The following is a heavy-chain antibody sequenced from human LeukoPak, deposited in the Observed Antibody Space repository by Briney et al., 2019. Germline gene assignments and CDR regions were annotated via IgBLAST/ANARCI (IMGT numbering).Heavy chain of an antibody. CDR3: AWGYYDSSGYLHFDY. Sequence: GGSLRLSCAASGFTFSSYAMSWVRQAPGKGLEWVSAISGSGGSTYYADSVKGRFTISRDNSKNTLYLQMNSLRAEDTAVYYYAWGYYDSSGYLHFDYWGQGTLVTVSS. J-gene: IGHJ4*02. V-gene: IGHV3-23*01. D-gene: IGHD3-22*01. CDR1: GFTFSSYA. CDR2: ISGSGGST.